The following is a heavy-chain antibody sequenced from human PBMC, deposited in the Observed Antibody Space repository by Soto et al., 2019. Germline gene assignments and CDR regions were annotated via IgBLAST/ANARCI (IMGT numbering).Heavy chain of an antibody. CDR3: ARLPRATNYYYYGLDV. D-gene: IGHD5-12*01. CDR1: GYSFTTYW. J-gene: IGHJ6*02. CDR2: IYPGDSDT. V-gene: IGHV5-51*01. Sequence: LGESLKISCMGSGYSFTTYWIAWVRQMPGKGLGWMGIIYPGDSDTRYSPSFQGQVTISADKSITTAYLRWSNLKASDTAIYYCARLPRATNYYYYGLDVWGRGTTVTVSS.